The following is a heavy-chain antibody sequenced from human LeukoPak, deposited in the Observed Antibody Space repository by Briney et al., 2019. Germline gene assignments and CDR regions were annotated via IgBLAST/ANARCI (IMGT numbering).Heavy chain of an antibody. CDR1: GFTFSDYY. V-gene: IGHV3-11*01. J-gene: IGHJ4*02. Sequence: GRSLRLSCAAAGFTFSDYYMSWIRQAPGKGLGWVSYISSSGSTIYYADSVKGRFTISRDNAKNSLYLKMNSLRAEDTAVYYCARGTNIVVVTAMYDYWGQGTLVTVSS. D-gene: IGHD2-21*02. CDR2: ISSSGSTI. CDR3: ARGTNIVVVTAMYDY.